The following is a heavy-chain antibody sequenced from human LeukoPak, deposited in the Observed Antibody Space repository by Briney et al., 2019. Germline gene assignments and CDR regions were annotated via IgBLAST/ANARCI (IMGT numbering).Heavy chain of an antibody. CDR2: ISGSGGST. J-gene: IGHJ4*02. Sequence: PGGSLRLSCAASGFTFSSYGMSWVRQAPGKGLEWVSAISGSGGSTYYADSVKGRFTISRDNSKNTLYLRMNSLRDEDTAVYYCAKGQYYNILTGFYVRRGLDYWGQGTLVTVSS. CDR3: AKGQYYNILTGFYVRRGLDY. D-gene: IGHD3-9*01. CDR1: GFTFSSYG. V-gene: IGHV3-23*01.